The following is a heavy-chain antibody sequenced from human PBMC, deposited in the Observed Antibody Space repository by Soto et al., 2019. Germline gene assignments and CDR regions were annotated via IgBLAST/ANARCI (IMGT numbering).Heavy chain of an antibody. V-gene: IGHV4-31*03. J-gene: IGHJ5*02. D-gene: IGHD4-17*01. CDR3: ARALITVTTPNWFDP. CDR1: GGSISSGGYY. CDR2: IYYSGGT. Sequence: SETLSLTCTVSGGSISSGGYYWSWIRQHPWKGLEWIGYIYYSGGTYYKPSLKSRVTISVDTSKNQFSLKLSSVTAADTAVYSCARALITVTTPNWFDPWGQGTLVTVSS.